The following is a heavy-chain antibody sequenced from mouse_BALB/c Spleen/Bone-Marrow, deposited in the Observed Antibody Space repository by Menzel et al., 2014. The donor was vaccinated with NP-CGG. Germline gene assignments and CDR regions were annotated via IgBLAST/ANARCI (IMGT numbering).Heavy chain of an antibody. V-gene: IGHV5-9-3*01. Sequence: EVQGVESGGGLVKPGGSLKLSCAASGFTFSSYAMSWVRQTPEERLEWVATISSGGSYTYYPDSVKGRFTISRDNAKNTLYLQMSSLRSEDTAIYYCARQGDGYFDYWGQGTTLTVSS. CDR1: GFTFSSYA. CDR2: ISSGGSYT. D-gene: IGHD2-3*01. CDR3: ARQGDGYFDY. J-gene: IGHJ2*01.